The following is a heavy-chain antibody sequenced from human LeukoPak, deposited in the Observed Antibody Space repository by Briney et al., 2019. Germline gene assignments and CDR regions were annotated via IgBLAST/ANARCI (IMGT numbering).Heavy chain of an antibody. V-gene: IGHV3-7*01. CDR3: ATGLTYYDFWSGSRIDY. CDR1: GFTFSSYW. J-gene: IGHJ4*02. CDR2: IKQDGSEK. Sequence: GGSLRLSCAASGFTFSSYWMSWVRQAPGKGLEWVANIKQDGSEKYYVDSVKGRFTISRDNAKNSLYLQMNSLRAEDTAVYYCATGLTYYDFWSGSRIDYWGQGTLVTVSS. D-gene: IGHD3-3*01.